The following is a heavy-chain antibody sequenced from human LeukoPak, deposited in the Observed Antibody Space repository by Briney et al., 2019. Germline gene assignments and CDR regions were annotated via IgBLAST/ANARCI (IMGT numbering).Heavy chain of an antibody. Sequence: GGSLRLSCAASGFTVSSNYMSWVRQAPGKGLEWVANIKQDGSEKYYVDSVKGRFTISRDNAKNSLYLQMNSLRAEDTAVYYCARAYMVYFDYWGQGTLVTVSS. J-gene: IGHJ4*02. CDR2: IKQDGSEK. D-gene: IGHD3-10*01. V-gene: IGHV3-7*01. CDR3: ARAYMVYFDY. CDR1: GFTVSSNY.